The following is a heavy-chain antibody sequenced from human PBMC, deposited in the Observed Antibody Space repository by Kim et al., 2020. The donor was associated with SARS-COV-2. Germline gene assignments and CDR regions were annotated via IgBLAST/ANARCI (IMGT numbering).Heavy chain of an antibody. CDR1: GTPISSHY. V-gene: IGHV4-59*11. CDR2: FYHSGSA. Sequence: SETLSLTCTVSGTPISSHYWSWFRQPPGKGLEWIGHFYHSGSADYNSPLKSRGIISADTSKSQLSLELSSANAADTAAYYCARNGGSHTFDFWGQ. J-gene: IGHJ4*02. D-gene: IGHD2-8*01. CDR3: ARNGGSHTFDF.